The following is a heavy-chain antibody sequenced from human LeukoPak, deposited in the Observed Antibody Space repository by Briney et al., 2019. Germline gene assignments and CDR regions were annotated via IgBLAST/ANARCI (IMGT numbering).Heavy chain of an antibody. J-gene: IGHJ6*03. Sequence: GGSLRLSCSASGFTFRRYAMNWVRQAPGKGLEWVWAISGSGGSTYYADSVKGRFTISRDNSKNTLYLQMNSLRAEDTAVYYCAKAGAAADTTYYYYYYMDVWGKGTTVSICS. CDR1: GFTFRRYA. D-gene: IGHD6-13*01. CDR2: ISGSGGST. CDR3: AKAGAAADTTYYYYYYMDV. V-gene: IGHV3-23*01.